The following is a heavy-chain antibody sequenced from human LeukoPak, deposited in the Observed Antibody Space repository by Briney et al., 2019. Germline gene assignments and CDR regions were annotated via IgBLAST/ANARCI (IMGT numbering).Heavy chain of an antibody. Sequence: ASVKVSCEASGYTFTSYGISWVRQAPGQGLEWMGWISAFHGNTDYAQKFQGRVTMTTDTSTSTAYMELRSLRSDDTAVYYCARVPAIYYYDSSGYYEDYWGQGTLVTVSS. CDR3: ARVPAIYYYDSSGYYEDY. V-gene: IGHV1-18*01. CDR1: GYTFTSYG. J-gene: IGHJ4*02. CDR2: ISAFHGNT. D-gene: IGHD3-22*01.